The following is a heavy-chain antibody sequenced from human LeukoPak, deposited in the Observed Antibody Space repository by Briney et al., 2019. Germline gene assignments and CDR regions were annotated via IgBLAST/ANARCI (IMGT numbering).Heavy chain of an antibody. CDR2: ISYDASYE. Sequence: GGSLRLSCAASPAFTSRAYWMHWVRQAPGKGLEWVAVISYDASYENYADSVKGRFTISRDNSKNTLYLQMNSLRAEDTAVYYCAKDLIVSGTATILDYWGQGTLVTVSS. D-gene: IGHD5-24*01. CDR3: AKDLIVSGTATILDY. J-gene: IGHJ4*02. CDR1: AFTSRAYW. V-gene: IGHV3-30*18.